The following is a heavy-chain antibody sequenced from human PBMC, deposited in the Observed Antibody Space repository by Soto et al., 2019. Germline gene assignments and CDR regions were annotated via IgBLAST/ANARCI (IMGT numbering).Heavy chain of an antibody. CDR3: VKDLAHMADH. CDR1: GFTFNSYG. V-gene: IGHV3-30*18. J-gene: IGHJ4*02. CDR2: ILYDGTKK. Sequence: QVQLLESGGGVVLPGGSLRLSCEASGFTFNSYGMYWVRQAPGKGLDWVSHILYDGTKKYYADSVKGRFTISRDNSKNTLYLQMDRMRSEDTAVYFCVKDLAHMADHWGQGTLVIVSS.